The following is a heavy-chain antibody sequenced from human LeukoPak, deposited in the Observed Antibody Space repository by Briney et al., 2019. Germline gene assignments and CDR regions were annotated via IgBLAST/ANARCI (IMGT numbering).Heavy chain of an antibody. J-gene: IGHJ4*02. Sequence: SETLSLTCAVYGGSFSGYYWSWIRQPPGKGLEWIGEINHSGSTNYNPSLKSRVTISVDTSKNQFSLKLSSVTAADTAVYYCARTYGSSGYYLDYWGQGTLVTVSS. CDR3: ARTYGSSGYYLDY. V-gene: IGHV4-34*01. CDR2: INHSGST. CDR1: GGSFSGYY. D-gene: IGHD3-22*01.